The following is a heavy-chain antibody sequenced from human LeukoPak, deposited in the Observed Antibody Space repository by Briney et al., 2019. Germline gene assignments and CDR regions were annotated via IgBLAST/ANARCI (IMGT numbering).Heavy chain of an antibody. CDR2: IYYSGST. CDR3: ARGYCSGGSCWDP. J-gene: IGHJ5*02. D-gene: IGHD2-15*01. V-gene: IGHV4-59*01. CDR1: GGSISSYY. Sequence: SETLSLTCTVSGGSISSYYWSWIRQPPGKGLEWIGYIYYSGSTNYNPSLKSRVTISVDTSKNQFSLKLSSVTAADTAVYYCARGYCSGGSCWDPWGQGTLVTVSS.